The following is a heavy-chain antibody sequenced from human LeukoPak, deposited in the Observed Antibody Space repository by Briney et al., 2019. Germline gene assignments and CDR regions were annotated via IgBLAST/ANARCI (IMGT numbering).Heavy chain of an antibody. Sequence: GGSLRLSCAASGFTFSTYGMHWVRQAPGKGLEWVAFIRFDGSNKYYADPMKGRFTISRDNSKNTLYLQMNSLRPEDTAVYYCAKDRRDYGGNIDYWGQGTLVTVSS. CDR2: IRFDGSNK. CDR3: AKDRRDYGGNIDY. J-gene: IGHJ4*02. V-gene: IGHV3-30*02. CDR1: GFTFSTYG. D-gene: IGHD4-23*01.